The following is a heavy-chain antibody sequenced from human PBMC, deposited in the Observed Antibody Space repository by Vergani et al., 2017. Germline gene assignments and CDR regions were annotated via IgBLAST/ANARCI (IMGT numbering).Heavy chain of an antibody. D-gene: IGHD1-1*01. V-gene: IGHV3-30*03. J-gene: IGHJ1*01. Sequence: QVHLVESGGGVVQPGRSLRLSCVVSGFTSSYYGRHGGGKAPGKGREGVAVISYDGTQKYDADSVKGRFTISRDNSKSTLYRQMNSLRTEDTAVYYCATKSCGTPGCQIGYFREWVQGTLVTVSS. CDR2: ISYDGTQK. CDR1: GFTSSYYG. CDR3: ATKSCGTPGCQIGYFRE.